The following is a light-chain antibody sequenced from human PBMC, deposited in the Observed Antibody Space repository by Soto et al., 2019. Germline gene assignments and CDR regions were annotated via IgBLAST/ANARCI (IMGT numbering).Light chain of an antibody. CDR1: QSISTF. J-gene: IGKJ4*01. CDR3: QQSFTTRPT. V-gene: IGKV1-39*01. CDR2: TAS. Sequence: DIQMTQSPSSLSASVGDRVTITCRASQSISTFLNWYQQKPGKAPNLLIFTASSLQSVVPSRFSGSGSGTDFTLTIIGLQPEDCATYYCQQSFTTRPTFGGGSKVEIK.